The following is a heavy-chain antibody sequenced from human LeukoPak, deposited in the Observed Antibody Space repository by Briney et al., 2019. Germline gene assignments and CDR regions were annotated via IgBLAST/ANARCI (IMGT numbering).Heavy chain of an antibody. V-gene: IGHV4-38-2*02. D-gene: IGHD3-16*01. J-gene: IGHJ4*02. CDR3: AREGGGFDY. CDR1: GYSISSGYY. CDR2: IYHSGST. Sequence: SETLSLTCTVSGYSISSGYYWGWIRQPPGKGLEWIGSIYHSGSTYYNPSLKSRVTISVDTSKNHFSLKLTSVTAADTAVYYCAREGGGFDYWGQGTLVTVSS.